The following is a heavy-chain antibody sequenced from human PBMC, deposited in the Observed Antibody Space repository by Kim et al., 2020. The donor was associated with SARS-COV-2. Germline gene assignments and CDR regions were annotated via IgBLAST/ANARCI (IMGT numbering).Heavy chain of an antibody. J-gene: IGHJ4*02. V-gene: IGHV7-4-1*02. D-gene: IGHD4-17*01. CDR3: ARDDYGDYASRH. Sequence: TYAEGFTGRFVFSLDTSVSTAYLQISSLKAEDTAVYYCARDDYGDYASRHWGQGTLVTVSS.